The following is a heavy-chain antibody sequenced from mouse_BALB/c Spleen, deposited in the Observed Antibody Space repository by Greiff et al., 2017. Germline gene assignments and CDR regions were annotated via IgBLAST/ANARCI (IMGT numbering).Heavy chain of an antibody. Sequence: EVKLVESGGGLVKPGGSLKLSCAASGFTFSSYAMSWVRQTPEKRLEWVASISSGGSTYYPDSVKGRFTISRDNARNILYLQMSSLRSEDTAMYYCARNYGSSSLYAMDYWGQGTSVTVSS. D-gene: IGHD1-1*01. CDR1: GFTFSSYA. CDR2: ISSGGST. V-gene: IGHV5-6-5*01. J-gene: IGHJ4*01. CDR3: ARNYGSSSLYAMDY.